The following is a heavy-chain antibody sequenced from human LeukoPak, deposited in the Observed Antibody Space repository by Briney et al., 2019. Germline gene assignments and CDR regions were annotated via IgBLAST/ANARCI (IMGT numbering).Heavy chain of an antibody. CDR1: GGSISSYC. CDR2: IFTSGST. V-gene: IGHV4-4*07. D-gene: IGHD3-10*01. CDR3: ARDRGNYDAFDI. J-gene: IGHJ3*02. Sequence: SETLSLTCTASGGSISSYCWSWIRQPAGKGLEWIGRIFTSGSTNYNPSLKSRVTMTVHTSKHQFSLKLSSVTAADTAVYYCARDRGNYDAFDIWGQGTMVTVS.